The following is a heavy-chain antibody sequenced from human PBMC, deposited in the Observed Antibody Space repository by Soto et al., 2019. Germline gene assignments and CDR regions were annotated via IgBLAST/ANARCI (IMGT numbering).Heavy chain of an antibody. J-gene: IGHJ2*01. CDR2: IYYSGST. D-gene: IGHD3-22*01. CDR1: GGSISSGGYY. CDR3: ARTNYYDSSGYRSYWYFDL. V-gene: IGHV4-31*03. Sequence: QVQLQESGPGLVKPSQTLSLTCTVSGGSISSGGYYWSWIRQHPGKGLEWIGYIYYSGSTYYNPSLNSRVTISVDTSKNQFSLKLSSVTAADTAVYYCARTNYYDSSGYRSYWYFDLWGRGTLVTVSS.